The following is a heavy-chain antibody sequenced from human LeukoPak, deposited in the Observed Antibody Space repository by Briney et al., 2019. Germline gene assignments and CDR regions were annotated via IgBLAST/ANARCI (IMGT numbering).Heavy chain of an antibody. V-gene: IGHV3-9*01. J-gene: IGHJ1*01. CDR2: ISWNSGSI. D-gene: IGHD3-10*01. Sequence: GGSLRLSCAASGFTFSSYGMSWVRQAPGKGLEWVSGISWNSGSIGYADSVKGRFTISRDNAMNSLYLQMNSLRAEDTALYYCAKGGRGEYFQHWGQGTLVTVSS. CDR1: GFTFSSYG. CDR3: AKGGRGEYFQH.